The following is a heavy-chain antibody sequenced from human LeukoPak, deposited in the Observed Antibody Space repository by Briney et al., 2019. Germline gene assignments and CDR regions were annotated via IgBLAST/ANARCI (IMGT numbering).Heavy chain of an antibody. CDR3: ARDGAAAAGSYSQH. D-gene: IGHD6-13*01. CDR2: IYYSGST. Sequence: PSQTLSLTCTVSGGSISSGGYYWSWIRQHPGKGLEWVGYIYYSGSTYYNPSLKSRVTISVDTSKNQFSLKLSSVTAADTAVYYCARDGAAAAGSYSQHWGQGTLVTVSS. V-gene: IGHV4-31*03. CDR1: GGSISSGGYY. J-gene: IGHJ1*01.